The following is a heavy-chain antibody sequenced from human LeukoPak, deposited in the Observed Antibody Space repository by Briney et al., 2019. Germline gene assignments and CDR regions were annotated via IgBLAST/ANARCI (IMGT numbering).Heavy chain of an antibody. Sequence: GGSLRLSCAASRFTFSSYWMSWVRQAPGKGVEWVANIKQDGSEKYYVGSVKGRFTISRDNAKNSLSLQMNSLRAEDTAVYYCAREGSGWTIDNWGQGTLVTVSS. CDR2: IKQDGSEK. CDR3: AREGSGWTIDN. J-gene: IGHJ4*02. V-gene: IGHV3-7*01. CDR1: RFTFSSYW. D-gene: IGHD6-19*01.